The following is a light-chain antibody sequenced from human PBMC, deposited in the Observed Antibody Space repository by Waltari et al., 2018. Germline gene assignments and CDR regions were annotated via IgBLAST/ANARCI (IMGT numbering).Light chain of an antibody. CDR1: TTNIGSNS. J-gene: IGLJ3*02. Sequence: QSVLTQPPSASGTPGQRVTISCSGSTTNIGSNSVHWYQQLPGAAPKLLIYRNDQPPSGVPDRFSGSKTGTSASLAISGLRSEDEADYYCAAWDDSLRGFIMFGGGTKLTVL. V-gene: IGLV1-47*01. CDR3: AAWDDSLRGFIM. CDR2: RND.